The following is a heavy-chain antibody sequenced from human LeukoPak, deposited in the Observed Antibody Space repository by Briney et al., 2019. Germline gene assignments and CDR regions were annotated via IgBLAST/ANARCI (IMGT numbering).Heavy chain of an antibody. V-gene: IGHV3-21*01. CDR2: ISSSNSYI. J-gene: IGHJ4*02. CDR1: GFTFSTYS. D-gene: IGHD1-7*01. Sequence: GGSLRLSCAASGFTFSTYSMNWVRQAPGKGLEWVSSISSSNSYIYYADSMKGRLTISRDNAKNALYLQMNSLRAEDTAVYYWARGGLELDYWGQGTLVTVSS. CDR3: ARGGLELDY.